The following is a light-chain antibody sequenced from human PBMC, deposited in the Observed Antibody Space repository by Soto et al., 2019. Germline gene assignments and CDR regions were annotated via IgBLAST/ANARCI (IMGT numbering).Light chain of an antibody. J-gene: IGLJ1*01. CDR1: SSDVSGYDY. V-gene: IGLV2-14*03. CDR3: SSYSISTADL. Sequence: SAPTQPASVSGCPGQSITISCAGTSSDVSGYDYVSWYQLHPGKAPKLMVFDVSNRPSGVSYRFSGSKSGNTASLTISGLQAEDEADYFCSSYSISTADLFGTGTKFTVL. CDR2: DVS.